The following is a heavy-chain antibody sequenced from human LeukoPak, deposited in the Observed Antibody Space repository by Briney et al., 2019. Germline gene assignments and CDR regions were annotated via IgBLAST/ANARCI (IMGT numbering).Heavy chain of an antibody. CDR1: GFTFSSYA. D-gene: IGHD3-10*01. V-gene: IGHV3-23*01. CDR3: AKDRTPMGFSEDYFDY. CDR2: ISGSGGST. Sequence: GGSLRLSCAASGFTFSSYAMSWVRQAPGKGLEWVSAISGSGGSTYYADSVKGRFTISRDNSKNTLYLQMNSLRAEDTAVYYCAKDRTPMGFSEDYFDYWGQGTLVTVPS. J-gene: IGHJ4*02.